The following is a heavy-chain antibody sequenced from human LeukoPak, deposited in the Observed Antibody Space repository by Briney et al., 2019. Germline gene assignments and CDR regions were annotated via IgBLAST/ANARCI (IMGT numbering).Heavy chain of an antibody. V-gene: IGHV3-11*01. CDR3: ASDIVATSGDF. CDR1: GFTFSDYY. CDR2: ITSSGDDI. J-gene: IGHJ4*02. Sequence: GGSLRLSCAASGFTFSDYYMSWIRQAPGKGLEWVAYITSSGDDIYYADSVKGRFTISRDNAKNALFLRMSSLRVEDTATYYCASDIVATSGDFWGQGTLVCVSS. D-gene: IGHD5-12*01.